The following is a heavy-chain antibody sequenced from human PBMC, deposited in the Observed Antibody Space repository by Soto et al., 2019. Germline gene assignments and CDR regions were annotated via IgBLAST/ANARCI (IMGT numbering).Heavy chain of an antibody. CDR1: AYSFTSYD. CDR2: MNPNSGNT. D-gene: IGHD4-17*01. CDR3: ARGGYGDYALGDYYYYGMAV. V-gene: IGHV1-8*01. J-gene: IGHJ6*02. Sequence: ASVKVSCKACAYSFTSYDINWVRQATGQGLEWMGWMNPNSGNTGYAQKFQGRVTMTRNTSISTAYMELSSLRSEDTAVYYCARGGYGDYALGDYYYYGMAVWGQGTTVTVSS.